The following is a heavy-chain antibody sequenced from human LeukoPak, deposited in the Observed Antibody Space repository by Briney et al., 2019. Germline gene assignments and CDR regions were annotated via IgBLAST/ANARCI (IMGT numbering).Heavy chain of an antibody. J-gene: IGHJ4*02. V-gene: IGHV3-30*02. Sequence: GGSLRLSCAASGFTFSSYGMHWVRQAPGKGLEWVAFIRYDGSNKYNADSVKGRFTISRDNSKNTLYLQMNSLRAEDTAVYYCAKEPYRSGWYGILDYWGQGTLVTVSS. CDR1: GFTFSSYG. CDR2: IRYDGSNK. D-gene: IGHD6-19*01. CDR3: AKEPYRSGWYGILDY.